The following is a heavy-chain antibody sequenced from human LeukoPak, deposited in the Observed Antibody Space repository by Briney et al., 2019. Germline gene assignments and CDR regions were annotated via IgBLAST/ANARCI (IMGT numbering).Heavy chain of an antibody. CDR2: IRSKTYGGSI. V-gene: IGHV3-49*03. Sequence: PGGSLRLSCSASGFTFGDYAMSWFRQAPGKGLEWVGFIRSKTYGGSIDYAASVKGRLTISRDDSKSIAYLQLNGLRSEDTAVYYCSRVSGAKGAMELYFDYWGQGTQVTVSS. CDR3: SRVSGAKGAMELYFDY. CDR1: GFTFGDYA. J-gene: IGHJ4*02. D-gene: IGHD1-7*01.